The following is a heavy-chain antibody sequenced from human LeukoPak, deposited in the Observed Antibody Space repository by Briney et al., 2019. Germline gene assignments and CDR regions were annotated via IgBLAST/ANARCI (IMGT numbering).Heavy chain of an antibody. D-gene: IGHD2-15*01. CDR1: GYSFTSYW. CDR2: IYPGDSDT. CDR3: ARRLADCSGGSCYGTRYYFDY. J-gene: IGHJ4*02. V-gene: IGHV5-51*01. Sequence: GESLKISCKGSGYSFTSYWIGWVRQTPGKGLEWMGIIYPGDSDTRYSPSFQGQVTISADKSISTAYLQWSSLKASDTAMYYCARRLADCSGGSCYGTRYYFDYWGQGTLVTVSS.